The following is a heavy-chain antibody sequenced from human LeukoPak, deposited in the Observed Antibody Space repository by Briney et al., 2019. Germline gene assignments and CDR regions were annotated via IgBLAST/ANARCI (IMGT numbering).Heavy chain of an antibody. CDR3: AGRTGHIGYYYPDDY. J-gene: IGHJ4*02. D-gene: IGHD3-22*01. Sequence: TGGSLRLSCAASGFTFSVYAMSWVRQAPGKGLEWVSAISGSGNSIYYADSVKGRFTISRDNAKNSLYLQMNSPRAEDTAVYYCAGRTGHIGYYYPDDYWGQGTLVTVSS. V-gene: IGHV3-23*01. CDR2: ISGSGNSI. CDR1: GFTFSVYA.